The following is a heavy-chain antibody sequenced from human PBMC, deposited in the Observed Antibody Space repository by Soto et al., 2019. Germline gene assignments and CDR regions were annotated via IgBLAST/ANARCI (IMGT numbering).Heavy chain of an antibody. CDR1: GGSISSYY. V-gene: IGHV4-59*01. CDR2: IYYSGST. J-gene: IGHJ5*02. D-gene: IGHD2-2*02. CDR3: ARDLGVPAAIHGSYNWFDP. Sequence: PSETLSLTCTVSGGSISSYYWSWIRQPPGKGLEWIGYIYYSGSTNYNPSLKSRVTISVDTSKNQFSLKLSSVTAAGTAVYYCARDLGVPAAIHGSYNWFDPWGQGTLVTVSS.